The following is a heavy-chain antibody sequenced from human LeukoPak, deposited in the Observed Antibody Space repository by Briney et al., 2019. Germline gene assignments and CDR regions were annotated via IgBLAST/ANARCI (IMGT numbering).Heavy chain of an antibody. CDR2: MTRNSGNT. V-gene: IGHV1-8*02. CDR3: ARGGYDILTGHFDY. J-gene: IGHJ4*02. D-gene: IGHD3-9*01. CDR1: GYTFTGYY. Sequence: GASVKVSCKASGYTFTGYYMHWVRQAPGQGLEWMGKMTRNSGNTGYAQKFQGRVTMTRNTSISTAYMELSSLRSEDTAVYYCARGGYDILTGHFDYWGQGTLVTVSP.